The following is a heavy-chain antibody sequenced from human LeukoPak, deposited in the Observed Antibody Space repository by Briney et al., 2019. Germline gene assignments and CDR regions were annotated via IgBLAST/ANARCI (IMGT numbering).Heavy chain of an antibody. Sequence: ASVKVSCRASGYTFTGYYMYWVRQAPGQGLEWMGWINPNSGETNYAQKFQGRVTMTRDTSISTAYMELSRLRSDDTAVYYCAREGECSSTSCSNWFDPWGQGTLVTVSS. V-gene: IGHV1-2*02. J-gene: IGHJ5*02. CDR2: INPNSGET. CDR3: AREGECSSTSCSNWFDP. CDR1: GYTFTGYY. D-gene: IGHD2-2*01.